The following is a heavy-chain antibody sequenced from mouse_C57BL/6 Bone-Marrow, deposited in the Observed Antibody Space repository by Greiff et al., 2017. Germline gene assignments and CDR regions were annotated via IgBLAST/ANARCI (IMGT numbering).Heavy chain of an antibody. V-gene: IGHV1-53*01. CDR2: INPSNGGT. D-gene: IGHD1-1*01. Sequence: VQLQQPGTELVKPGASVKLSCKASGYTFTSYWMPWVKQRPGQGLEWIGNINPSNGGTNYNEKFKSKATLTVDKSSSTAYMQLSSLTSEDSAVYYCARGELLRYCPLAYWGQGTLVTVSA. CDR3: ARGELLRYCPLAY. J-gene: IGHJ3*01. CDR1: GYTFTSYW.